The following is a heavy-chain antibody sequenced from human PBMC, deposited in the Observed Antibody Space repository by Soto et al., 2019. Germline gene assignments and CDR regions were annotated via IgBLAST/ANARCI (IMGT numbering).Heavy chain of an antibody. CDR1: GGSISSSTYY. Sequence: SETLSLTCTVSGGSISSSTYYWGWIRQPPGKGLEWIGSIYYSGSTYYNPSLKSRVTISVDTSKNQFSLKLSSVTAADTAVYYSARHASQWLTPFDYWGQGTLVTVSS. CDR2: IYYSGST. J-gene: IGHJ4*02. CDR3: ARHASQWLTPFDY. V-gene: IGHV4-39*01. D-gene: IGHD6-19*01.